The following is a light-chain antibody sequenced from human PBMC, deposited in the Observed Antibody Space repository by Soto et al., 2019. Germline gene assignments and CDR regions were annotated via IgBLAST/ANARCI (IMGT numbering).Light chain of an antibody. J-gene: IGLJ1*01. CDR3: SSYAGSNNLVV. CDR1: SSDVGGYNY. V-gene: IGLV2-8*01. CDR2: EVS. Sequence: QSALTQPPSASGSPGQSVTISCTGTSSDVGGYNYVSWYQQHPGKAPKLMIYEVSKRPSGVPDRFSGSKSGNTASLTVSGLLAEGEAAYYCSSYAGSNNLVVFGTGTKLTVL.